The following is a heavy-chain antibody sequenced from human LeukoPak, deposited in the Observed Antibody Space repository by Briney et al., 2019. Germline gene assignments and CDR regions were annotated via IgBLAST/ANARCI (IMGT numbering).Heavy chain of an antibody. V-gene: IGHV4-30-2*01. CDR2: MYHSGST. Sequence: SETLSLTCAVSGGSISSGGYSWSWIRQPPGKGLEWIGYMYHSGSTYYNSSLKSRVTISIDRSKNHFSLKLSSVTAADTAVYYCARGREAVSLWFGGWFDPWGQGTLVTVSS. CDR3: ARGREAVSLWFGGWFDP. D-gene: IGHD3-10*01. CDR1: GGSISSGGYS. J-gene: IGHJ5*02.